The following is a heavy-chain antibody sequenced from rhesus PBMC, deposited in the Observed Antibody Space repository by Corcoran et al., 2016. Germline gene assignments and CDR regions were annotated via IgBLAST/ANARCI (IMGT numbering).Heavy chain of an antibody. J-gene: IGHJ4*01. CDR2: IYCGSGST. CDR1: GGSISSNY. V-gene: IGHV4-147*01. D-gene: IGHD6-13*01. CDR3: AIYHQGSWSGGGFDY. Sequence: QVQLQESGPGLVKPSETLSLTCAVSGGSISSNYWSWIRQSPGKGLEWIGYIYCGSGSTTYNPSLKSRVTISTDTSKNHFSLKLSSVTAADTAVYYCAIYHQGSWSGGGFDYWGQGVLVTVSS.